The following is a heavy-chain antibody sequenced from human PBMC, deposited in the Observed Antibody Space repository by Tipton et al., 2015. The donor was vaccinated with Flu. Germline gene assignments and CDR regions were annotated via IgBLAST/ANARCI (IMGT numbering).Heavy chain of an antibody. J-gene: IGHJ4*02. D-gene: IGHD6-19*01. CDR3: AKDGWDTSGWYPFDY. CDR1: GFTFSGYG. CDR2: IRHDGSDK. Sequence: QVQLVQSGGGVVQPGGSLRLSCAASGFTFSGYGMHWVRQAPGKGLEWAAFIRHDGSDKYYADSVKGRFTISRDDSKSALYLLIESLRPEDTAVYYCAKDGWDTSGWYPFDYWGQGTLVTVSS. V-gene: IGHV3-30*02.